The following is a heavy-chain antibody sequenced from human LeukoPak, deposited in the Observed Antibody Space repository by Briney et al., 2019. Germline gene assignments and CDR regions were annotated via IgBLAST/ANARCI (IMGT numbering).Heavy chain of an antibody. V-gene: IGHV1-2*02. CDR2: INPKNGGT. CDR1: GYTFTDYY. Sequence: ASVKVSCKAPGYTFTDYYIHWMRQAPGQGLEWMGWINPKNGGTNYAQKFQGRVTMTRDTSTSTVYIDLSRLRSDDTAVYYCAKGLSPYSSSSSSDYWGQGTLVTVSS. CDR3: AKGLSPYSSSSSSDY. J-gene: IGHJ4*02. D-gene: IGHD6-6*01.